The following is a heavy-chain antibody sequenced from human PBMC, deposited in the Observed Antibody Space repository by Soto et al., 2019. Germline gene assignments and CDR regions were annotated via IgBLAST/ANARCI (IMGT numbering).Heavy chain of an antibody. V-gene: IGHV1-18*01. CDR2: IRVHNGNA. J-gene: IGHJ4*02. CDR1: GYNFINYG. Sequence: QVHLVQSGVEVKKPGASVKVSCKASGYNFINYGITWVRQAPGQGLEWMGWIRVHNGNANYAQKLQGRVTMTTDTSTSTAYMELRSLRPDDTAVYYCVRDLDGSGSYYTDYWGPGTLVTVSS. D-gene: IGHD3-10*01. CDR3: VRDLDGSGSYYTDY.